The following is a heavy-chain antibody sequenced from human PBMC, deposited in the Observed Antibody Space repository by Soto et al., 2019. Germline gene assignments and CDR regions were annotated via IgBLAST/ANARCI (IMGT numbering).Heavy chain of an antibody. V-gene: IGHV2-70*01. J-gene: IGHJ3*02. Sequence: GPTLVNPTQTLTLTCTFSGFSLATRGMCVSWIRQPPGKALEWLALIDWDDDKYYSTSLKTRLTISKDTSKNQVVLTMTNMDPVDTATYYCARMRQLLPYIQGAFDIWGQGTMVTVSS. CDR2: IDWDDDK. D-gene: IGHD4-4*01. CDR3: ARMRQLLPYIQGAFDI. CDR1: GFSLATRGMC.